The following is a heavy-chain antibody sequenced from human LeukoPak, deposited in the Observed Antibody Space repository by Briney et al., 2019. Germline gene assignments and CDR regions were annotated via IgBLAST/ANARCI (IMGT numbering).Heavy chain of an antibody. CDR2: INHSGST. CDR1: GGSFSGYY. Sequence: MPSETLSLTCAVYGGSFSGYYWSWIRQPPGKGLEWIGEINHSGSTNYNPSLKSRVTISVDTSKNQFSLKLSSVTAADTAVYYCARRNYYYFDYWGQGTLVTVSS. J-gene: IGHJ4*02. D-gene: IGHD3-10*01. CDR3: ARRNYYYFDY. V-gene: IGHV4-34*01.